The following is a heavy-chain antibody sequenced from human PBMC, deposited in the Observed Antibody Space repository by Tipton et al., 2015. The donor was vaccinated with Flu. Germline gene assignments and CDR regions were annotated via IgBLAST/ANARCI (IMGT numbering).Heavy chain of an antibody. V-gene: IGHV4-4*07. J-gene: IGHJ4*02. D-gene: IGHD3-16*01. CDR3: VREGLARGLDH. CDR2: IYSSGIT. CDR1: GGSISTYY. Sequence: TLSLTCTVSGGSISTYYWSWLRQPAGKGLEWIGRIYSSGITNYSPSLKSRVTMSIDTSNNQFSLKLSSVSAADTAVYYCVREGLARGLDHWGQGTLVTVSS.